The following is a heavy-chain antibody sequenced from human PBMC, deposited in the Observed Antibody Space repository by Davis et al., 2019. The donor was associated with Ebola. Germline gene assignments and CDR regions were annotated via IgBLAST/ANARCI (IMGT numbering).Heavy chain of an antibody. CDR3: VIVVVMQDY. J-gene: IGHJ4*02. CDR2: IRSKANSYAT. CDR1: EFTFSGSA. Sequence: GGSLRLSCAASEFTFSGSAMHWVRQASGKGLEWVGRIRSKANSYATAYAASVKGRFTISRDDSKNTAYLQMNSLKTEDTAVYYCVIVVVMQDYWGQGTLVTVSS. D-gene: IGHD3-22*01. V-gene: IGHV3-73*01.